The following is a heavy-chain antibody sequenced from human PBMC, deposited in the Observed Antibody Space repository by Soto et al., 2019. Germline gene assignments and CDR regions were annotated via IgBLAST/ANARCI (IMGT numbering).Heavy chain of an antibody. CDR1: GFTFSSYA. CDR2: ISGSGGST. J-gene: IGHJ4*02. Sequence: EVQLLESGGGLVQPGGSLRLSCAASGFTFSSYAMSWVRQAPGKGLEWVSAISGSGGSTYYADSVKGRFTISRDNSKNTLYLKMNSMRAEDTAVYYCAKDLILLYSSSDFDYWGQGTLVTVSS. CDR3: AKDLILLYSSSDFDY. D-gene: IGHD6-6*01. V-gene: IGHV3-23*01.